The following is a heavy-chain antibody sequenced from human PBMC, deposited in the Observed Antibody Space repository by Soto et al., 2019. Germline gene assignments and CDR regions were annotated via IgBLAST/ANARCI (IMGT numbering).Heavy chain of an antibody. V-gene: IGHV3-30*03. Sequence: QVQLVESGGGVVQPGTSLRLSCAASGFTFKTHAMHWVRQAPGKGLERMAVIAYDGNEKFYADSVKGRFSISRVNSKNALYLPINTRRNEDTTVYYCGTDVRDYVPFSYGVDDWGQGTTVTVSS. CDR2: IAYDGNEK. CDR1: GFTFKTHA. CDR3: GTDVRDYVPFSYGVDD. D-gene: IGHD3-10*02. J-gene: IGHJ6*02.